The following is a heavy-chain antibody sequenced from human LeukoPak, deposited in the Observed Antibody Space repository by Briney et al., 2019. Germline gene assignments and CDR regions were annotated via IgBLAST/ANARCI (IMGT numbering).Heavy chain of an antibody. CDR3: TTGGVAGPTKFEY. D-gene: IGHD6-19*01. CDR1: GFTFGDYA. CDR2: VRSRAYGGTP. V-gene: IGHV3-49*04. J-gene: IGHJ4*02. Sequence: PGRSLRLSCIASGFTFGDYAMDWVRQAPGKGLEWVGFVRSRAYGGTPEYGASVKGRFTISRDDSKAVAYLQMNSLTAEDTAVYFCTTGGVAGPTKFEYWGQGTLVTVSS.